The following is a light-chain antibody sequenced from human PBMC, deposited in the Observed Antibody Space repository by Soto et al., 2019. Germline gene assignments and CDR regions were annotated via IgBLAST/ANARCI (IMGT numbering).Light chain of an antibody. Sequence: EFVLTQSPGTLSLSPGERATLSCRASQSVGSNYLAWYQQKPGQAPRLLIYGASSRATGIADRFSGSGSGTDFTLTISRLEPEDFALYYCQQYGYSPISFSHGTRLEIK. CDR3: QQYGYSPIS. CDR1: QSVGSNY. V-gene: IGKV3-20*01. J-gene: IGKJ5*01. CDR2: GAS.